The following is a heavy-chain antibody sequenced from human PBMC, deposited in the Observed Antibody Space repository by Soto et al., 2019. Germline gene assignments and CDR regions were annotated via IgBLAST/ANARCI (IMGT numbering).Heavy chain of an antibody. CDR1: GFTFSSYA. V-gene: IGHV3-23*01. Sequence: EVQLLESGGGLVQPGGSLRLSCAASGFTFSSYAMSWVRQAPGKGLEWVSAISGSGGSTYYADSVKGRFTISRDNSKTALYLQMNSLRAEDTAVYYCAKLGAGPLYYYYYMDVWGKGTTVTVSS. CDR3: AKLGAGPLYYYYYMDV. J-gene: IGHJ6*03. CDR2: ISGSGGST.